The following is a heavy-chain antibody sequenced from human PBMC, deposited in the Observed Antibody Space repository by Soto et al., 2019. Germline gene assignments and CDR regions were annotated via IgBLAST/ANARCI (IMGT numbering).Heavy chain of an antibody. J-gene: IGHJ6*02. CDR3: ARDLKGSGDIVLMVYAPRDLDYYYYGMDV. CDR2: ISSSSSYI. Sequence: GGSLRLSCAASGFTFSSYSMNWVRQAPGKGLEWVSSISSSSSYIYYADSVKGRFTISRDNAKNSLYLQMNSLRAEDTAVYYCARDLKGSGDIVLMVYAPRDLDYYYYGMDVWGQGTTVTVSS. D-gene: IGHD2-8*01. CDR1: GFTFSSYS. V-gene: IGHV3-21*01.